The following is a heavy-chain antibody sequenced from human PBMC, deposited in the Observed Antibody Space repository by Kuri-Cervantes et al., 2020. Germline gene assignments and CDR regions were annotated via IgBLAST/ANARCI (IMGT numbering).Heavy chain of an antibody. J-gene: IGHJ5*01. CDR3: ARGWGYSSGWYEF. CDR2: IKSQTDGGTT. D-gene: IGHD6-19*01. Sequence: GGSLRLSCAASGFPFINAWMSWVRQAPGKGLEWVGRIKSQTDGGTTDYAAPMKGRFTISRDDSKYMLYLQMNSLKTEDTAVYYCARGWGYSSGWYEFWGQGTLVTVSS. V-gene: IGHV3-15*01. CDR1: GFPFINAW.